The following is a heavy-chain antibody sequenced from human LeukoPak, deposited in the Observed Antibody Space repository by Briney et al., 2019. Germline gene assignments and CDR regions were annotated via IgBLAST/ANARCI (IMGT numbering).Heavy chain of an antibody. Sequence: PSETLSLTCAVYGGSFSGYYWSWIRQPPGKGLEWIGEINHSGSTNYNPSLKSRITISVDTSKNQFSLKLSSVTAADTAVYYCARRYDYVWGSYRVPFDYWGQGTLVTVSS. V-gene: IGHV4-34*01. D-gene: IGHD3-16*02. CDR3: ARRYDYVWGSYRVPFDY. CDR2: INHSGST. CDR1: GGSFSGYY. J-gene: IGHJ4*02.